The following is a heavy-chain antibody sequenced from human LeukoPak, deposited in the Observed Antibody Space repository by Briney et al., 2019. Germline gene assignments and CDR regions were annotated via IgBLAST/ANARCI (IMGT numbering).Heavy chain of an antibody. J-gene: IGHJ4*02. CDR1: GFTFSDYW. Sequence: EGSLRLSCAASGFTFSDYWMSWVRQAPGKGLEWVANIKQDGSEKYSVDSVKGRFTISRDNAKNSLYLQMNSLRAEDTAVYYCGRDSRTHFHDITGHRTDYWGRGTLVTVSS. CDR2: IKQDGSEK. CDR3: GRDSRTHFHDITGHRTDY. D-gene: IGHD3-9*01. V-gene: IGHV3-7*01.